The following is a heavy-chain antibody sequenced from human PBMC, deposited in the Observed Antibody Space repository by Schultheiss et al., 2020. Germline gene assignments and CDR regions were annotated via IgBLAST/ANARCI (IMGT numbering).Heavy chain of an antibody. D-gene: IGHD2-15*01. CDR2: ISYDGSNK. CDR3: ARGVVVAVYYFDY. V-gene: IGHV3-30*12. CDR1: GFTFSSYG. Sequence: GGSLRLSCAASGFTFSSYGMHWVRQAPGKGLEWVAVISYDGSNKYYADSVKGRFTISRDNSKNTLYLQMNSLRAEDTAVYYCARGVVVAVYYFDYWGQGTLVTVSS. J-gene: IGHJ4*02.